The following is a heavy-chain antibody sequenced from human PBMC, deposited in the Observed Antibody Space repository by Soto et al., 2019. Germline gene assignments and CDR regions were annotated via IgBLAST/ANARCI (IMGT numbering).Heavy chain of an antibody. CDR2: IGGSGGST. Sequence: EVQLLESGGGLVQPGGSLRLSCAASGFTFSSYAMSWVRQAPGKGLEWVSAIGGSGGSTYYADSVKGRFTISRDNSKNTLYLEMNSLGAEDTAVYYCAKEGGLIADSSSYWGQGTLVTVSS. V-gene: IGHV3-23*01. CDR1: GFTFSSYA. D-gene: IGHD6-6*01. J-gene: IGHJ4*02. CDR3: AKEGGLIADSSSY.